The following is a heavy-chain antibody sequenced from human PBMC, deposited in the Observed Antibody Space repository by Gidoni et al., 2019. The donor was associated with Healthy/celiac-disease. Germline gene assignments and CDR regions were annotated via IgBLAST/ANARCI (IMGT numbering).Heavy chain of an antibody. CDR2: ISYDGSNK. CDR3: AREVAAALVYYYGMDV. J-gene: IGHJ6*02. CDR1: GFTFSSYA. V-gene: IGHV3-30*04. Sequence: QVQLVESGGGVVQPRRSLRLSCAASGFTFSSYAMHRVRQAPGKGLEWVAVISYDGSNKYYADSVKGRFTISRDNSKNTLYLQMNSLRAEDTAVYYCAREVAAALVYYYGMDVWGQGTTVTVSS. D-gene: IGHD6-13*01.